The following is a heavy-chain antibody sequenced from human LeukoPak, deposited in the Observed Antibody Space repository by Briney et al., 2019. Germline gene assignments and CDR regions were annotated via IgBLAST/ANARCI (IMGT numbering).Heavy chain of an antibody. D-gene: IGHD1-14*01. CDR3: ASVLTSYYYYYMDV. J-gene: IGHJ6*03. V-gene: IGHV3-20*04. Sequence: PGGSLRLSCAASGFTFDDYGMSWVRQAPGEGLEWVSVINWNGGSTGYADSVKGRFTISRDNAKNSLYLQMNSLRAEDTALYYCASVLTSYYYYYMDVWGKGTTVTVSS. CDR1: GFTFDDYG. CDR2: INWNGGST.